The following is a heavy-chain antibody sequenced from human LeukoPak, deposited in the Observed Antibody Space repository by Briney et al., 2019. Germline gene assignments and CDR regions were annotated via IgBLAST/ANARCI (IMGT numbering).Heavy chain of an antibody. CDR1: GFTFSSYA. J-gene: IGHJ4*02. CDR3: AKDLSYSRSWYFDY. D-gene: IGHD2-15*01. V-gene: IGHV3-23*01. Sequence: GGSLRLSCAASGFTFSSYAMSWVRQAPGKGLKWVSAISGSGGSTYYADSVKGRFTISRDNSKNTLYLQMNSLRAEDTAVYYCAKDLSYSRSWYFDYWGQGTLVTVSS. CDR2: ISGSGGST.